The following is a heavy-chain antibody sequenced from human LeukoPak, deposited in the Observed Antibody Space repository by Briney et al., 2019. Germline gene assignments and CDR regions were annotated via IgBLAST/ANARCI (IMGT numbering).Heavy chain of an antibody. CDR1: GGSISSYY. V-gene: IGHV4-4*07. J-gene: IGHJ5*02. CDR2: IYTSGST. CDR3: ARQVITMVRGVISASWFDP. Sequence: SETLSLTCTVSGGSISSYYWSWIRQPAGKGLEWIGRIYTSGSTNYNPSLKSRVTMSVDTSKNQFSLKLSSVTAADTAVYYCARQVITMVRGVISASWFDPWGQGTLVTVSS. D-gene: IGHD3-10*01.